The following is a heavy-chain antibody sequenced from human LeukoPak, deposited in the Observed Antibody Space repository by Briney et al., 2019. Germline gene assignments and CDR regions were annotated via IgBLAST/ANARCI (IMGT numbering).Heavy chain of an antibody. Sequence: PSETLSLTCTVSGGSISSSSYYWGWIRQPPGKGLEWIGSIYYSGSTYYNPSLKSRVTISVDTSKNQFSLKLSSVTAADTAVYYCARPRRLVLSGWYFDLWGRGTLVTVSS. D-gene: IGHD6-6*01. V-gene: IGHV4-39*01. CDR3: ARPRRLVLSGWYFDL. J-gene: IGHJ2*01. CDR2: IYYSGST. CDR1: GGSISSSSYY.